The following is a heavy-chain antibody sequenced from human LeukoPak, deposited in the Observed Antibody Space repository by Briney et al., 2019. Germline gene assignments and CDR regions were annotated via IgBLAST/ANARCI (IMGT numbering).Heavy chain of an antibody. CDR2: IYYSGST. Sequence: SETLSLTCTVSGGSISSYYWSWIRQPPGKGLEWIGYIYYSGSTNYNPSLKSRVTISVDTSKNQFSLKLSSVTAADTAVYYCARDERLSYYYGSGSPYGMDVWGQGTTVTVSS. CDR3: ARDERLSYYYGSGSPYGMDV. CDR1: GGSISSYY. V-gene: IGHV4-59*01. J-gene: IGHJ6*02. D-gene: IGHD3-10*01.